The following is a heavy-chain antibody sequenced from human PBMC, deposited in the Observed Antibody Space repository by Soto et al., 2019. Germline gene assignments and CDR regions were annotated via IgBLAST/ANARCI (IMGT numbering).Heavy chain of an antibody. Sequence: PSETLSLTCAVSGGSISTSHWWSWVRQPPGKGLEWIGEIYHSGSTNYNPSLKSRVTISVDKSKTQFSLKLSSVTAADTAVYYCARDSGVAGFDYWGQGTLVTVSS. J-gene: IGHJ4*02. CDR1: GGSISTSHW. D-gene: IGHD6-19*01. CDR2: IYHSGST. CDR3: ARDSGVAGFDY. V-gene: IGHV4-4*02.